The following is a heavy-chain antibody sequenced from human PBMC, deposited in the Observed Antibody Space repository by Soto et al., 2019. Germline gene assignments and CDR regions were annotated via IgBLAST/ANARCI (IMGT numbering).Heavy chain of an antibody. J-gene: IGHJ4*02. Sequence: GGSLRLSCAASGFTFSSYAMSWVRQAPGKGLEWVSAISGSGGSTYYADSVKGRFTISRDNSKNTLYLQMNSPRAAATAVYSCEKDRTGRYYGSRCNFDYWGQGTLVTVSS. D-gene: IGHD3-10*01. V-gene: IGHV3-23*01. CDR1: GFTFSSYA. CDR3: EKDRTGRYYGSRCNFDY. CDR2: ISGSGGST.